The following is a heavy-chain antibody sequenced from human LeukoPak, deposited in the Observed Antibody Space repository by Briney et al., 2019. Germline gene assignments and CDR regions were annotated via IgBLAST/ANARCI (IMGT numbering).Heavy chain of an antibody. V-gene: IGHV1-8*02. J-gene: IGHJ4*02. CDR1: GYTFTSYG. CDR2: MNPNSGNT. CDR3: VRGLPLAYCGGDCYVGFDY. Sequence: GASVKVSCKASGYTFTSYGINWVRQATGQGLEWMGWMNPNSGNTGYAQKFQGRVTMTRNTSISTAYMELSSLRSEDTAVYYCVRGLPLAYCGGDCYVGFDYWGQGTLVTVSS. D-gene: IGHD2-21*02.